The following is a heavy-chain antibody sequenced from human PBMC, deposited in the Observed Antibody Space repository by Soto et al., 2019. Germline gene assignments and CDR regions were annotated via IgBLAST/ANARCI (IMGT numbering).Heavy chain of an antibody. D-gene: IGHD3-22*01. CDR3: ARVLYYYDSSGYYPDDFDI. V-gene: IGHV1-18*04. J-gene: IGHJ3*02. Sequence: ASVKVSCKASGYTFTSYGISWVRQAPGQGLEWMGWISAYNGNTNYAQKLQGRVTMTTDTSTSTAYMELRSLRSDDTAVYYCARVLYYYDSSGYYPDDFDIWGQGKRVTVSS. CDR1: GYTFTSYG. CDR2: ISAYNGNT.